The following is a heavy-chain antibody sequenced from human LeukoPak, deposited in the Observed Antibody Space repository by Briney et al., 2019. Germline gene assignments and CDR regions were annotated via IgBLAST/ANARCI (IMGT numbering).Heavy chain of an antibody. D-gene: IGHD1-26*01. CDR1: GYTFTSYA. CDR3: AYSGSYREFDY. Sequence: GASVKVSCKASGYTFTSYAISWVRQAPGQGLEWMGGIIPIFGTANYAQKFQGRVTITADESTSTAYMELSSLRSEDTAVYYCAYSGSYREFDYWGQGTLVTVSS. J-gene: IGHJ4*02. CDR2: IIPIFGTA. V-gene: IGHV1-69*13.